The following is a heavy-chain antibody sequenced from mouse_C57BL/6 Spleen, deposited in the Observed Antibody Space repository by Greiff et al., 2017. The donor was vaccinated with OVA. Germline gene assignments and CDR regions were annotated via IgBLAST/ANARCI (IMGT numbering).Heavy chain of an antibody. Sequence: VKLQESGAELVRPGTSVKVSCKASGYAFTNYLIEWVKQRPGQGLEWIGVINPGSGGTNYNEKFKGKATLTADKSSSTAYMQLSSRTSEDSAVYFCARNRGDAMDYWGQGTSVTVSS. J-gene: IGHJ4*01. V-gene: IGHV1-54*01. CDR2: INPGSGGT. CDR3: ARNRGDAMDY. CDR1: GYAFTNYL.